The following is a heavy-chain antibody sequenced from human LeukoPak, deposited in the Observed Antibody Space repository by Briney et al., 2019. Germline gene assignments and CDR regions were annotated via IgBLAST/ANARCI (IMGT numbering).Heavy chain of an antibody. J-gene: IGHJ4*02. V-gene: IGHV4-34*01. Sequence: SETLSLTCAVYGGSVSGYYWSWMRQPPGKGLEWIGEINHSGSTNYNPSLKSRVTISVDTSKNQFSLKLSSVTAAHTAVYYCPRGRMVTLEFDYWGKGTLVTVPS. CDR2: INHSGST. CDR1: GGSVSGYY. D-gene: IGHD2-8*01. CDR3: PRGRMVTLEFDY.